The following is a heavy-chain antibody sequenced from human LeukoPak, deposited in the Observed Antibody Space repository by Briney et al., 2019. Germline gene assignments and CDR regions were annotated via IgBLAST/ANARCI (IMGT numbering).Heavy chain of an antibody. J-gene: IGHJ6*02. CDR2: ISSSSSYI. D-gene: IGHD2-2*01. Sequence: KSGGSLRLSCAASRFTFSSYSMNWVRQAPGKGLEWVSSISSSSSYIYYADSVKGRFTISRDNAKNSLYLQMNSLRAEDTAVYYCARDVVPADNYYSLMDVWGQGTTVTVSS. V-gene: IGHV3-21*01. CDR1: RFTFSSYS. CDR3: ARDVVPADNYYSLMDV.